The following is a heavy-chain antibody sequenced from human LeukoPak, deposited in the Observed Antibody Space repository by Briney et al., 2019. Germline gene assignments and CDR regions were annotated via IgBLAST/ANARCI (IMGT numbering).Heavy chain of an antibody. Sequence: GGSLRLSCVASGLTFGNYGMNWVRQAPGKGLEWVSSIGGGGYTTYYADSVRGRFTISRDNSEHSMYLQMSSLRAEDTAIYYCAEVESSYCRIWGQGTLVTVSS. CDR3: AEVESSYCRI. CDR2: IGGGGYTT. D-gene: IGHD3-10*01. V-gene: IGHV3-23*01. CDR1: GLTFGNYG. J-gene: IGHJ4*02.